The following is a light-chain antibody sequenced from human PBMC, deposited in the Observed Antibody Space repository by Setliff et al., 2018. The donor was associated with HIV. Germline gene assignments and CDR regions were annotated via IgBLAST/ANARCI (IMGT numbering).Light chain of an antibody. CDR1: SSDVGGYNF. V-gene: IGLV2-8*01. J-gene: IGLJ1*01. CDR2: EVS. Sequence: QSALTQPPSASGSPGQSVTISCTGTSSDVGGYNFVSWYQQHPGKAPKLMISEVSKRPSGVPDRFSGSKSGNTAFLTVSGLQAEDEAEYYCSSYAGSNRVFGTGTRSPS. CDR3: SSYAGSNRV.